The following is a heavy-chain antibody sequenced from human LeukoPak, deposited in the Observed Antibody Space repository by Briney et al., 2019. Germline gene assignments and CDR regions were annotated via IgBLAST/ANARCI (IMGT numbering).Heavy chain of an antibody. V-gene: IGHV3-48*04. D-gene: IGHD3-22*01. J-gene: IGHJ4*02. Sequence: PGGSLRLSCAASGFTFSSYSMNWVRQAPGKGLEWVSYISSSSSTIYYADSVKGRFTISRDNAKNSLYLQMNSLRAEDTAVYYCARDTYDSSGYYAHFDYWGQGTLVTVSS. CDR2: ISSSSSTI. CDR1: GFTFSSYS. CDR3: ARDTYDSSGYYAHFDY.